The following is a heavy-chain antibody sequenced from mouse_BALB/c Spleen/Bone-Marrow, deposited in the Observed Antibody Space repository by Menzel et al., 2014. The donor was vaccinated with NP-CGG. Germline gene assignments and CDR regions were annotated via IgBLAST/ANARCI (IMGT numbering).Heavy chain of an antibody. CDR2: INPDSSTI. V-gene: IGHV4-1*02. D-gene: IGHD2-1*01. CDR3: ARDGNYVFYAMDY. Sequence: EVKVVESGGGLVQPGGSLKLSCAASGFDFSRYWMSWVRRAPGKGLEWIGEINPDSSTINYTPSLKDKFIISRDNAKNTLYLQMSKVRSEDTALYYCARDGNYVFYAMDYWGQGTSVTVSS. CDR1: GFDFSRYW. J-gene: IGHJ4*01.